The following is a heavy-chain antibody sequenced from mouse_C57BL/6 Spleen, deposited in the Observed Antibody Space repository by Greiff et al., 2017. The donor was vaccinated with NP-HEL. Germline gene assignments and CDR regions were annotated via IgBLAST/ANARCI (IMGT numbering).Heavy chain of an antibody. V-gene: IGHV5-4*01. D-gene: IGHD1-1*01. CDR2: ISDGGSYT. CDR1: GFTFSSYA. CDR3: ARDPSYYYGSSNYFDY. J-gene: IGHJ2*01. Sequence: EVQRVESGGGLVKPGGSLKLSCAASGFTFSSYAMSWVRQTPEKRLEWVATISDGGSYTYYPDNVKGRFTISRDNAKNNLYLQMSHLKSEDTAMYYCARDPSYYYGSSNYFDYWGQGTTLTVSS.